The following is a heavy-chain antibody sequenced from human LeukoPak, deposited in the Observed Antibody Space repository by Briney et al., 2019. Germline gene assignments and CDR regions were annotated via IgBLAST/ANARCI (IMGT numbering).Heavy chain of an antibody. CDR2: ISNTDSST. CDR3: ARSLVATIMVFDL. Sequence: PGGSLRLSCAGSGFAFNIYEMNWVRQAPGKGLEWVAYISNTDSSTYYADSVKGRFTIPRDDAKNSLFLQMNSLRAEDTAVYYCARSLVATIMVFDLWGQGALVTVSS. V-gene: IGHV3-48*03. J-gene: IGHJ4*02. CDR1: GFAFNIYE. D-gene: IGHD5-12*01.